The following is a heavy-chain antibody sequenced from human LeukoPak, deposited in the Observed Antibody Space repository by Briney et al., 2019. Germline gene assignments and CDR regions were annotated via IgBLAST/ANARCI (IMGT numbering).Heavy chain of an antibody. CDR2: INTNTGNP. D-gene: IGHD3-22*01. V-gene: IGHV7-4-1*02. Sequence: GASVKVSCKAYGYTFTIYAMNWVRQAPGQGLEWMGWINTNTGNPTYAQGFTGRFVFSLEPSVSTAYLQISSLKAEDTAVYYCARATGTYYYDSSGYYSDYWGQGTLVTVSS. CDR1: GYTFTIYA. CDR3: ARATGTYYYDSSGYYSDY. J-gene: IGHJ4*02.